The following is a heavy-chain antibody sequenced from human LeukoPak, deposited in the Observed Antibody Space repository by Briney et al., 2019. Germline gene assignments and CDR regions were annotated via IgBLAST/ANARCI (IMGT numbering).Heavy chain of an antibody. J-gene: IGHJ6*02. Sequence: SETLSLTCTVSGGSISSYYWSWIRQPPGKGPEWIGYIYYSGSTNYNPSLKSRVTISVDTSKNQFSLKLSSVTAADTAVYYCARDLEIAAAGKNYYYGMGVWGQGTTVTVSS. CDR2: IYYSGST. V-gene: IGHV4-59*01. D-gene: IGHD6-13*01. CDR1: GGSISSYY. CDR3: ARDLEIAAAGKNYYYGMGV.